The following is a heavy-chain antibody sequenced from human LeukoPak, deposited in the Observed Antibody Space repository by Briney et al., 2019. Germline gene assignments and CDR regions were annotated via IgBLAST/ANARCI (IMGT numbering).Heavy chain of an antibody. Sequence: GGSLRLSCVASGFTLSSYGMKWVRQAPGKGLEWVSYFRSSGDTIYYADSVKGRFTISRDSAKNSLNLQMNSLRVEDTALYYCARMSRGSYFDDYWGQGTLVSVSS. CDR3: ARMSRGSYFDDY. J-gene: IGHJ4*02. D-gene: IGHD3-10*01. CDR1: GFTLSSYG. V-gene: IGHV3-48*03. CDR2: FRSSGDTI.